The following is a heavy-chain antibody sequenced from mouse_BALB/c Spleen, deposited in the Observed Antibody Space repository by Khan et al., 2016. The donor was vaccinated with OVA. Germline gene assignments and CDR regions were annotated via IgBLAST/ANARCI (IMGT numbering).Heavy chain of an antibody. V-gene: IGHV3-8*02. CDR2: ITYSGNF. J-gene: IGHJ4*01. CDR3: ARSYGSWAMDD. D-gene: IGHD1-1*01. Sequence: VQLQQSGPSLVKPSQTLSLTCSVTCDSITSGFWNWIRKFLGNKFEYLGYITYSGNFYYNPSLKSRISLTRDTSKSQYYLQLNSVPTEDTATYYCARSYGSWAMDDWGQGTSVTVSS. CDR1: CDSITSGF.